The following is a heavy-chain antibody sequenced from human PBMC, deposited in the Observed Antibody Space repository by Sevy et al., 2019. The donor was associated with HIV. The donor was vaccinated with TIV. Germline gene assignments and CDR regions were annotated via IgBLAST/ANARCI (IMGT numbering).Heavy chain of an antibody. V-gene: IGHV3-30*02. CDR3: ATDTVLVVDYYAMDV. J-gene: IGHJ6*02. CDR1: GFTFSSYA. CDR2: IRYDGSNK. Sequence: GGSLRLSCAASGFTFSSYAMHWVRQAPGKGLEWVAFIRYDGSNKYYADSVKGRFTISRDNSKNTLYLQMNSLRPEDTAVYYCATDTVLVVDYYAMDVWGQGTTVTVSS. D-gene: IGHD2-8*02.